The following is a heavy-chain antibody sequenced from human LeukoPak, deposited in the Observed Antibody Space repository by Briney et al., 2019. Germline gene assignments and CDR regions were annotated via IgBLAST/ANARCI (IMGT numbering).Heavy chain of an antibody. CDR2: ISYDGSNK. Sequence: GGSLRLSCAASGFTFSSYAMHWVRQAPGKGLEWVAVISYDGSNKYYADSVKGRFTISRDNSKNTLYLQMNSLRAEDTAVYYCARDPISGYDPHPFDYWGQGTLVTVSS. CDR3: ARDPISGYDPHPFDY. V-gene: IGHV3-30-3*01. D-gene: IGHD5-12*01. CDR1: GFTFSSYA. J-gene: IGHJ4*02.